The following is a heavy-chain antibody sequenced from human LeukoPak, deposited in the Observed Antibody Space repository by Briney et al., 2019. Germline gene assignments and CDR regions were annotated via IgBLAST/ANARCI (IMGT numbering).Heavy chain of an antibody. J-gene: IGHJ4*02. CDR3: AKDSIAVAGKYYFDY. Sequence: GGSLRLSCAASGFTFSNYAMSWVRQAPGKGLEWVSAISGSGGSTYYADSVKGRFTISRDNSKNTLYLQMNSLRAEDTAVYYCAKDSIAVAGKYYFDYWGQGTLVTVSS. CDR2: ISGSGGST. D-gene: IGHD6-19*01. V-gene: IGHV3-23*01. CDR1: GFTFSNYA.